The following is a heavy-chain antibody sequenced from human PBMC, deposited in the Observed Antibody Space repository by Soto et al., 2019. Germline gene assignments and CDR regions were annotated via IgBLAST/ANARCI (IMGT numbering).Heavy chain of an antibody. Sequence: QLQLQESGPGLVKPSETLSLTCTVSGGSISSSSYYWGWIRQPPGKGLEWIGSIYYSGSTYYNPSLKSRVTISVDTSKNQFSLKLSSVTAADTAVYYCARTPTLERAHVLLWFGERTYYYYGMDVWGQGTTVTVSS. CDR1: GGSISSSSYY. J-gene: IGHJ6*02. CDR3: ARTPTLERAHVLLWFGERTYYYYGMDV. D-gene: IGHD3-10*01. V-gene: IGHV4-39*01. CDR2: IYYSGST.